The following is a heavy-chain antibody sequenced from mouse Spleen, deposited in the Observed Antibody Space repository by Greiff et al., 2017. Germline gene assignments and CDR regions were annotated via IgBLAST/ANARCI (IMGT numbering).Heavy chain of an antibody. J-gene: IGHJ1*01. V-gene: IGHV5-9*04. CDR2: ISSGGGNT. CDR1: GFTFSSYA. Sequence: DVKLVESGGGLVKLGGSLKLSCAASGFTFSSYAMSWVRQTPEKRLEWVATISSGGGNTYYPDSVKGRFTISRDNAKNTLYLQMSSLKSEDTAMYYCARETVVATDWYFDVWGAGTTVTVSS. CDR3: ARETVVATDWYFDV. D-gene: IGHD1-1*01.